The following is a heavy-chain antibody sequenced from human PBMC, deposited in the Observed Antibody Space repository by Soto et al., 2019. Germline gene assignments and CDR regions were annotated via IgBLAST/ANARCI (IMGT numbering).Heavy chain of an antibody. V-gene: IGHV4-59*12. Sequence: IRQPPGKGLEWIGHMYYSGTTNYQPSLKSRVTISADTSQNQFSLDLTSVTAADTAVYYCVRGRILRLRFADFDSWGQGTLVTVSS. CDR2: MYYSGTT. J-gene: IGHJ4*02. D-gene: IGHD5-12*01. CDR3: VRGRILRLRFADFDS.